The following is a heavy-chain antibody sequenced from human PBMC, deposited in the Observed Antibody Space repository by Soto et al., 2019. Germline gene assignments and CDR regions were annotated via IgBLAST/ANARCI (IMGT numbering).Heavy chain of an antibody. Sequence: PLPALSLTCAISGDSVSSNSAAWNWIRQSPSRGLEWLGRTYYRSKWYNDYAVSVKSRITINPDTSKNQFSLQLNSVTPEDTAVYYCARDYGSGSYQPTRHGMDVWGQGTTVTVSS. CDR3: ARDYGSGSYQPTRHGMDV. D-gene: IGHD3-10*01. J-gene: IGHJ6*02. CDR2: TYYRSKWYN. V-gene: IGHV6-1*01. CDR1: GDSVSSNSAA.